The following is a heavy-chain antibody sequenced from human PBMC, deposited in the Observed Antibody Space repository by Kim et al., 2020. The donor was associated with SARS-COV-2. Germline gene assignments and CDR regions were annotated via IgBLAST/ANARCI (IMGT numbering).Heavy chain of an antibody. Sequence: ASVKVSCKVSGYTLTELSMHWVRQAPGKGLEWMGGFDPEDGETIYAQKFQGRVTMTEDTSTDTAYMELSSLRSEDTAVYYCATSGSSRLGWGYFDLWGRGTLVTVSS. D-gene: IGHD6-13*01. CDR2: FDPEDGET. CDR3: ATSGSSRLGWGYFDL. V-gene: IGHV1-24*01. J-gene: IGHJ2*01. CDR1: GYTLTELS.